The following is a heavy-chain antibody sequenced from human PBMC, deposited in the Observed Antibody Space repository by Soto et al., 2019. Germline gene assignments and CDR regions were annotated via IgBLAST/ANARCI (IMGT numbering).Heavy chain of an antibody. D-gene: IGHD2-15*01. CDR3: ARDGCSGSNCLNWFDP. J-gene: IGHJ5*02. Sequence: EVQLVESGGGLVQPGGSLRLSCAASGFTFSSYSMNWVRQAPGKGLEWVSDISSSSTTKYYADSVKGRFTISRDNAKNSLYLQMNSLRAEDPAVYYCARDGCSGSNCLNWFDPWGQGTLVTVSS. CDR1: GFTFSSYS. V-gene: IGHV3-48*01. CDR2: ISSSSTTK.